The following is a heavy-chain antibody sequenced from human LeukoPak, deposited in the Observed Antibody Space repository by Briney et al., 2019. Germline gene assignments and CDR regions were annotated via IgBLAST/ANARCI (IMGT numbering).Heavy chain of an antibody. CDR2: INPNIDAT. D-gene: IGHD1-14*01. Sequence: GASVTVSCKASGYTFTGYFMHWVRQAPGQGLEWMGWINPNIDATKYAGKFQGRVSMTRDTSISTAYMELSRLRSDDTAVYYCARGQLTDDLDYWGQGTLVTVSA. CDR1: GYTFTGYF. J-gene: IGHJ4*02. V-gene: IGHV1-2*02. CDR3: ARGQLTDDLDY.